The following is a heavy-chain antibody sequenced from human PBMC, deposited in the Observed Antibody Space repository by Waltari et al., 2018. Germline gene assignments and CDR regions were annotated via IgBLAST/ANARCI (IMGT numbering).Heavy chain of an antibody. Sequence: QVQLVQSGAEVKKPGSSVKVSCKASGGTFSSYAISWVRQAPGQGLDWMGRINPILGIANYAQKFQGRVTITADKSTSTAYMELSSLRSEDTAVYYCARGLLTAARQGGLYYYYGMDVWGQGTTVTVSS. D-gene: IGHD6-6*01. CDR1: GGTFSSYA. CDR3: ARGLLTAARQGGLYYYYGMDV. V-gene: IGHV1-69*09. CDR2: INPILGIA. J-gene: IGHJ6*02.